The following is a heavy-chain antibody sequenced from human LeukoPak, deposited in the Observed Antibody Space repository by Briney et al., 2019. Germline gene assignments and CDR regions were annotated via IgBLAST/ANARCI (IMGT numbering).Heavy chain of an antibody. CDR2: IYYSGST. J-gene: IGHJ5*02. Sequence: SETLSLTCSVSGGSVSSGISYWSWIRQHPGKGLEWIGYIYYSGSTYYNPSLKSRATISVDTSKNQFSLKLSSVTAADTAVYYCARGERVTIFGVVTNWFDPWGQGTLVTVSS. V-gene: IGHV4-31*03. CDR1: GGSVSSGISY. CDR3: ARGERVTIFGVVTNWFDP. D-gene: IGHD3-3*01.